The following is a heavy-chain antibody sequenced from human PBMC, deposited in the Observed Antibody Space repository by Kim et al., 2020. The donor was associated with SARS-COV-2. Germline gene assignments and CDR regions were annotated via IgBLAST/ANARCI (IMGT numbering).Heavy chain of an antibody. CDR2: ISSIGSTI. V-gene: IGHV3-11*04. D-gene: IGHD1-26*01. Sequence: GGSLRLSCAASGFTFSDYYMSWIRQAPGKGLEWVSYISSIGSTIYYADSVKGRFTISRDNAKNSLYLQMNSLRAEDTAVYYCARARKSYQTDAPWGQGTLVTVSS. CDR1: GFTFSDYY. CDR3: ARARKSYQTDAP. J-gene: IGHJ5*02.